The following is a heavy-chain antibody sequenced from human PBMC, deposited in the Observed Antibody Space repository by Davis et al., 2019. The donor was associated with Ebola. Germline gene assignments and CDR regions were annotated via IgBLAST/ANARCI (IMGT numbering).Heavy chain of an antibody. CDR2: IYYSGST. CDR3: ARDCNSRGLGFDY. CDR1: GGSISSSSYY. J-gene: IGHJ4*02. D-gene: IGHD4-23*01. V-gene: IGHV4-39*07. Sequence: PSETLSLTCTVSGGSISSSSYYWGWIRQPPGKGLEWIGSIYYSGSTYYNPSLKSRVTISVDTSKNQFSLKLSSVTAADTAVYFCARDCNSRGLGFDYWGQGTLVTVSS.